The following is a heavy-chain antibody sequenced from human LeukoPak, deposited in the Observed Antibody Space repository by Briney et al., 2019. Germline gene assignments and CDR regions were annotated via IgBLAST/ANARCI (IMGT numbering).Heavy chain of an antibody. D-gene: IGHD7-27*01. CDR3: ARNYVLGIRGYYYYYMDV. CDR1: GGSMRGSY. CDR2: IYTSGST. Sequence: SETLSLTCSISGGSMRGSYWSWIRQPPGKGLEWIGYIYTSGSTNYNPSLKSRVTISVDTSKNQFSLKLSSVTAADTAVYYCARNYVLGIRGYYYYYMDVWGKGTTVTVSS. J-gene: IGHJ6*03. V-gene: IGHV4-4*09.